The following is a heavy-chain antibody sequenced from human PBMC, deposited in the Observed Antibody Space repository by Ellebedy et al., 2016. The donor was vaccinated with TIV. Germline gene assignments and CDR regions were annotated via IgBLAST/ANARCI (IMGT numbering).Heavy chain of an antibody. V-gene: IGHV3-33*01. CDR3: ARDQGSSWGAFDY. CDR2: IWYDGSNK. D-gene: IGHD6-13*01. CDR1: GFTFSSYG. Sequence: GESLKISCAASGFTFSSYGMHWVRQAPGKGLEWVAVIWYDGSNKYSAASVKGRFTISRDNSKNTLYLQMKSLRAEDTAVYYCARDQGSSWGAFDYWGQGTLVTVSS. J-gene: IGHJ4*02.